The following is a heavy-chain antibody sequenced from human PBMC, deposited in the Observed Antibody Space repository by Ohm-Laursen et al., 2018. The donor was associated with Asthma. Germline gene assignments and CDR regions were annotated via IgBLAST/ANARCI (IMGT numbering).Heavy chain of an antibody. Sequence: ASVNVSCNASGYTFTTYDIHWVRQATGQGLGWMGWMNPNSGNTDFAQKFRGRVTMTRNTSISTAYMELISLRSDDTAIYYCARLGYGGNSGFDYWGQGTLVTVFS. V-gene: IGHV1-8*01. CDR3: ARLGYGGNSGFDY. CDR1: GYTFTTYD. D-gene: IGHD4-23*01. CDR2: MNPNSGNT. J-gene: IGHJ4*02.